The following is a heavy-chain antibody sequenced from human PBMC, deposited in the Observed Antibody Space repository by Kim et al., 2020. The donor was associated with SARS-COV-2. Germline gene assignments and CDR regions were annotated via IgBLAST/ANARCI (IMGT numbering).Heavy chain of an antibody. J-gene: IGHJ6*02. CDR2: INAGNGNT. D-gene: IGHD1-1*01. V-gene: IGHV1-3*01. CDR1: GYTFTSYA. CDR3: ARLQSDGTPYYYYGMDV. Sequence: ASVKVSCKASGYTFTSYAMHWVRQAPGQRLEWMGWINAGNGNTKYSQKFQGRVTITRDTSASTAYMELSSLRSEDTAVYYCARLQSDGTPYYYYGMDVWGQGTTVTVSS.